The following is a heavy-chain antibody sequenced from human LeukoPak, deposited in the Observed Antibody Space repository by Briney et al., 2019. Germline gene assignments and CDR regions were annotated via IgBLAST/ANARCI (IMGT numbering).Heavy chain of an antibody. CDR1: GFTFSSYG. J-gene: IGHJ5*02. D-gene: IGHD3-3*01. V-gene: IGHV3-30*02. CDR3: AKDRRFLGEWFDP. Sequence: PGGSLRLSCAASGFTFSSYGMHWVRQAPGKGLEWVAFIRYDGSNKYYADSVKGRFTISRDNSKNTLYLQMNSLRAEDTAVYYCAKDRRFLGEWFDPWGQGTLVTVSS. CDR2: IRYDGSNK.